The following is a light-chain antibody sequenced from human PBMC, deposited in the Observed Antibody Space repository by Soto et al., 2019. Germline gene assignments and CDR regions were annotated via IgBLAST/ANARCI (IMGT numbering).Light chain of an antibody. CDR3: QQRSNWPPAIT. J-gene: IGKJ5*01. CDR1: QSVTSY. CDR2: DAS. V-gene: IGKV3-11*01. Sequence: EIIFTQSPTTLSLSPGERATLSCRAIQSVTSYLAWYQQKPRQAPRLLIYDASNRATGIPARLSGSGSGTDFTLTISSLEAEDFAVYYCQQRSNWPPAITFGQGTRLEIK.